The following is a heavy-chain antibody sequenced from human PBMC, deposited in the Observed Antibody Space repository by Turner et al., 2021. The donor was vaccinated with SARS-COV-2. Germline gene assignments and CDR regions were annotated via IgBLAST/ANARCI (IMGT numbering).Heavy chain of an antibody. V-gene: IGHV4-59*08. CDR2: IYYSGST. CDR1: GGSISSYY. Sequence: QVQLQESGPGLVKPSETLSLTCTVSGGSISSYYWNWIRQPPGKGLEWIGYIYYSGSTNYNPSLKSRVTISVDTSKNQFSLKLTSVTAADTVVYYCATSLGRGYNWFDPWGQGTLVTVSS. J-gene: IGHJ5*02. CDR3: ATSLGRGYNWFDP. D-gene: IGHD1-26*01.